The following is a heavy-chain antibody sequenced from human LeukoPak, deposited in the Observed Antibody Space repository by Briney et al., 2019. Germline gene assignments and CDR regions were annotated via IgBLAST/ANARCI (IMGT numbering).Heavy chain of an antibody. CDR1: GGSISSSSEY. CDR2: IYYHENT. Sequence: PSETLSLTCTVSGGSISSSSEYWRGIRQAPGRGLEWIRSIYYHENTYYNSALKSRVTISVDTSKNQFSLNLNSVTAADTAVYFCARRAYSVAYWKHFDYWGQGTLVSVSS. CDR3: ARRAYSVAYWKHFDY. V-gene: IGHV4-39*01. J-gene: IGHJ4*02. D-gene: IGHD5/OR15-5a*01.